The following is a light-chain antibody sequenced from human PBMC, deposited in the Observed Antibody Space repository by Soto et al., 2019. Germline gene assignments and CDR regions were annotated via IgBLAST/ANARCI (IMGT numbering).Light chain of an antibody. CDR2: RAS. J-gene: IGKJ1*01. V-gene: IGKV3-20*01. Sequence: VVKLSPGTVSLSPRESASLSCRVSHSVAYSYLAWYQQQPGQAPRLLISRASSRATGIPDRFSGSGSGTDFTLTISRLEPEDSAVYYCPQYATSPWTSAQGAKA. CDR1: HSVAYSY. CDR3: PQYATSPWT.